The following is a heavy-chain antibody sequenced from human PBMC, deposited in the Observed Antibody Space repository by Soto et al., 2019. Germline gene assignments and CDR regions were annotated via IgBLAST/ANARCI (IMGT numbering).Heavy chain of an antibody. D-gene: IGHD3-10*01. CDR3: AREGVDGSGSYYY. J-gene: IGHJ4*02. CDR1: GGSFSGYY. V-gene: IGHV4-34*01. Sequence: SETLSLTCAVYGGSFSGYYWSWIRQPPGKGLEWIGEINHSGSTNYNPSLKSRVTISVDTSKNQFSLKLSSVTAADTAVYYCAREGVDGSGSYYYWGQGTLVTVSS. CDR2: INHSGST.